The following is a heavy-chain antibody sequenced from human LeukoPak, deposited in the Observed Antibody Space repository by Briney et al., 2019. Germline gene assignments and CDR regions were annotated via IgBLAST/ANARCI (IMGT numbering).Heavy chain of an antibody. CDR1: GFTFSSYA. D-gene: IGHD2-21*02. CDR2: ISSSSSYI. J-gene: IGHJ4*02. Sequence: GGSLRLSCAASGFTFSSYAMTWVRQAPGKGLEWVSSISSSSSYIYYADSVKGRFTISRDNAKNSLYLQMNSLRAEDTAVYYCARDFSPAYCGGDCYTSPTSSWGQGTLVTVSS. V-gene: IGHV3-21*01. CDR3: ARDFSPAYCGGDCYTSPTSS.